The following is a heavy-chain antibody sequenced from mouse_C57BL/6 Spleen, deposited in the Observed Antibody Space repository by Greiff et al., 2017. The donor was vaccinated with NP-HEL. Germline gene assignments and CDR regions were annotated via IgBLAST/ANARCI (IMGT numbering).Heavy chain of an antibody. V-gene: IGHV1-69*01. D-gene: IGHD1-1*01. J-gene: IGHJ1*03. CDR2: IDPSDSYT. CDR3: ARYITTVVATTQWYFDV. CDR1: GYTFTSYW. Sequence: VQLQQPGAELVMPGASVKLSCKASGYTFTSYWMLWVKQRPGQGLEWIGEIDPSDSYTNYNQKFKGKSTLTVDKSSSTAYMQLSSLTSEDSAVYYCARYITTVVATTQWYFDVWGTGTTVTVSS.